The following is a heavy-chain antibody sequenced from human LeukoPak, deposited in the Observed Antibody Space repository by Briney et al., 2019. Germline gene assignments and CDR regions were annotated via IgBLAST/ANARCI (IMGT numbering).Heavy chain of an antibody. V-gene: IGHV1-46*01. CDR3: ARDHEAFDY. CDR2: IYPRDGRT. J-gene: IGHJ4*02. CDR1: GYSFTSNY. Sequence: GASVKVSCKASGYSFTSNYIHWVRQAPGQGLEWMGMIYPRDGRTSYAQKFQGRVTVTRDTSTSTVHMELSGLRSEDTAVYYCARDHEAFDYWGQGTLVTVSS.